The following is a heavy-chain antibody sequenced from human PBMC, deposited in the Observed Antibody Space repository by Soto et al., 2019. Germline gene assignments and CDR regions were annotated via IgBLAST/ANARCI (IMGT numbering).Heavy chain of an antibody. V-gene: IGHV1-18*01. CDR1: GYTFTSYG. J-gene: IGHJ4*02. CDR2: ISAYNGNT. D-gene: IGHD5-12*01. CDR3: XXXNGYESDY. Sequence: QVQLVQSGAEVKKPGASVKVSCKASGYTFTSYGISWVRQAPGQGLEWMGWISAYNGNTNYAQKLQGRVTMTTDTXXXXXXXXXXXXXXDDTAXXXXXXXNGYESDYWGQGTLVTVSS.